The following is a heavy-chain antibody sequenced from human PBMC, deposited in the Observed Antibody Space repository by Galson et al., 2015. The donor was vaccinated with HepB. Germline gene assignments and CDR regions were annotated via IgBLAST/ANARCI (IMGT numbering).Heavy chain of an antibody. J-gene: IGHJ3*01. D-gene: IGHD6-13*01. CDR2: INAGNGDT. CDR3: ARSNSWFLAFDF. Sequence: SVKVSCKASGYTFIKNALHWVRQAPGQRLEWMGWINAGNGDTKYSQKFQGRVTITRDTSASTAYMELSSLRSEDTAVYYCARSNSWFLAFDFWGQGTMVTVSS. CDR1: GYTFIKNA. V-gene: IGHV1-3*01.